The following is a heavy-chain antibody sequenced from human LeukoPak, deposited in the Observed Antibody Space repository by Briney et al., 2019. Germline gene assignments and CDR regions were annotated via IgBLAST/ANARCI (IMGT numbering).Heavy chain of an antibody. CDR1: GFTFSGSA. V-gene: IGHV3-74*01. D-gene: IGHD5-18*01. CDR3: ARGGSDTAMAHDY. Sequence: GGSLRLSCAASGFTFSGSAMHWVRQAPGKGLMWVSRINRGGSRTDYADSVKGRFTISRDDAKNTLYLQLNSLRAEDTAVYFCARGGSDTAMAHDYWGQGTLVTVSS. J-gene: IGHJ4*02. CDR2: INRGGSRT.